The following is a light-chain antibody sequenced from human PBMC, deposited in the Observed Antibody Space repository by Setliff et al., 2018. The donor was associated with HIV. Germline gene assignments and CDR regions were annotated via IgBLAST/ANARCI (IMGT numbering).Light chain of an antibody. Sequence: ALTQPASVSGSPGQSITIACTGTSSDIGAYNYVSWYQQHPGKAPKVRIYDVRKRPSGVSNRFSGSKSGNTASLTISGLQAEDEAAYYCSSYVNINTLVFGTGTKFTVL. CDR3: SSYVNINTLV. J-gene: IGLJ1*01. CDR1: SSDIGAYNY. V-gene: IGLV2-14*03. CDR2: DVR.